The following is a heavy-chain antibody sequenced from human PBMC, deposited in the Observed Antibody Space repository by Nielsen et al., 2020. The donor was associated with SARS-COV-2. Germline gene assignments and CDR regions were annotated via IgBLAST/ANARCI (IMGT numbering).Heavy chain of an antibody. V-gene: IGHV3-21*01. CDR2: ISSSSSYI. J-gene: IGHJ4*02. CDR1: GFTFSSYS. D-gene: IGHD5-24*01. CDR3: ARDRDGYTLDY. Sequence: LKISRAASGFTFSSYSMNWVRQAPGKGLEWVSSISSSSSYIYYADSVKGRFTISRDNAKNSLYLQMNSLRAEDTAVYYCARDRDGYTLDYWGQGTLVTVSS.